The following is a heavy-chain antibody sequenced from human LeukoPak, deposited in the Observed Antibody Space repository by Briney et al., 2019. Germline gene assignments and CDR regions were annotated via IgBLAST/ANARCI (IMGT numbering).Heavy chain of an antibody. Sequence: GESLHFSGKGSGYSFTSYWIGWVRQIPGKGLEWMGIIYPGESDTRYRPSLQGQVTISADKSISTAYLQWSSLKASDTAMYYCARHGDTYYDFWSGYYKYNWFDPWGQGTLVTVSS. J-gene: IGHJ5*02. D-gene: IGHD3-3*01. CDR2: IYPGESDT. CDR3: ARHGDTYYDFWSGYYKYNWFDP. V-gene: IGHV5-51*01. CDR1: GYSFTSYW.